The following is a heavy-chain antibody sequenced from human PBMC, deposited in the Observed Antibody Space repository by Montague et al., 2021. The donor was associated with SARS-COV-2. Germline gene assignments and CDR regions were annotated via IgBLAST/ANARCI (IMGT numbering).Heavy chain of an antibody. CDR2: IYYSGST. CDR1: GGSISSSSYY. V-gene: IGHV4-39*07. CDR3: AKLLWFRGGFDY. D-gene: IGHD3-10*01. Sequence: SETLSLTCTVSGGSISSSSYYWGWIRQPPGKGLKWIGSIYYSGSTYYNPSLKSRVTISVDTSKNQFSLKLSSVTAADTAVYYCAKLLWFRGGFDYWGQGTLVTVSS. J-gene: IGHJ4*02.